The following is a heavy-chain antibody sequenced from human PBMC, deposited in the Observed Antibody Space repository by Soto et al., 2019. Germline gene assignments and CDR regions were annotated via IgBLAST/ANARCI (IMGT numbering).Heavy chain of an antibody. D-gene: IGHD3-22*01. CDR1: GGSISSSTYY. V-gene: IGHV4-39*01. J-gene: IGHJ4*02. Sequence: PSETLSLTCTVSGGSISSSTYYWGWIRQPPGKGLEWIGSVYYSGSTYYNPPLKSRVTISVDTSNNQFSLKLNSVTAADTAVYSCARHQYDYDSSGYTLDYWGQGTLVTVSS. CDR3: ARHQYDYDSSGYTLDY. CDR2: VYYSGST.